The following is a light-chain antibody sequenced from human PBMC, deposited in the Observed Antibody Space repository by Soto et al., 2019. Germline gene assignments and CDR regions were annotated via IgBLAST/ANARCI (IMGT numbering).Light chain of an antibody. J-gene: IGKJ4*01. V-gene: IGKV1-5*03. Sequence: DIQMTQSPSTLSASVGDRVTITCRASQSINRWLAWYQQRPGKAPKILIHKASSLEAGVPSRFSGSDSGTEFTLTINSVQPDDFATYFCLQYNIYPLSFGGGTKVEIK. CDR2: KAS. CDR3: LQYNIYPLS. CDR1: QSINRW.